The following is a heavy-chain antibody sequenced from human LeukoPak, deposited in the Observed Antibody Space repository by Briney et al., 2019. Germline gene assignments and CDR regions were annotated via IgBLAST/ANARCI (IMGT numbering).Heavy chain of an antibody. D-gene: IGHD6-13*01. CDR3: ARARRRIAAGTQHWFDP. CDR2: INHSGST. V-gene: IGHV4-34*01. CDR1: GGSFSGYY. J-gene: IGHJ5*02. Sequence: SETLSLTCAVYGGSFSGYYWSWIRQPPGKRLEWIGEINHSGSTNYNPSLKSRVTISVDTSKNQFSLKLSSVTAADTAVYYCARARRRIAAGTQHWFDPWGQGTLVTVSS.